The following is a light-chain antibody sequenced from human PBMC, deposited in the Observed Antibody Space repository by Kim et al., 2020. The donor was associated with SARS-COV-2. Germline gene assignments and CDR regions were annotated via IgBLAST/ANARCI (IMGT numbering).Light chain of an antibody. CDR3: QQYDSSPWT. V-gene: IGKV1-5*03. J-gene: IGKJ1*01. Sequence: ASVGDRVTLTCRASQSIGSHLAWYQQKPGRAPKLLIYKASTLESGVPSRFSGSGSGTEFSLSISSLQPDDFATFYCQQYDSSPWTFGRGTKVDIK. CDR2: KAS. CDR1: QSIGSH.